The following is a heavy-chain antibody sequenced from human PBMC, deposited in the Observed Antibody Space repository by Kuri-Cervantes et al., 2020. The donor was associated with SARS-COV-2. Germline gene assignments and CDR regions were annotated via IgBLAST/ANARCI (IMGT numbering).Heavy chain of an antibody. J-gene: IGHJ1*01. V-gene: IGHV3-30*03. CDR2: ISHDGIVS. D-gene: IGHD1-26*01. CDR1: GFTFSNYG. Sequence: GESLKISCAASGFTFSNYGMQWVRQAPGKGPEWVAVISHDGIVSHYADSLRGRFTISRDNSKNTLYLQMNSLRAEDTAVYYCARALGDSGSYHIQHWGQGTLVTVSS. CDR3: ARALGDSGSYHIQH.